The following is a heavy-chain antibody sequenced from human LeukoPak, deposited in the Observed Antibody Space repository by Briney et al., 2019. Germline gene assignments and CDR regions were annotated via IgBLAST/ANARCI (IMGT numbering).Heavy chain of an antibody. J-gene: IGHJ4*02. V-gene: IGHV3-48*04. CDR2: ISSSSSTI. CDR3: ARGRPHGNDY. Sequence: GGSLRLSCAASGFTFSSHSMNWVRQAPGKGLEWVSYISSSSSTIYYADSVKGRFTISRDNAKNTLYLQMNSLRVEDTAVYYCARGRPHGNDYWGQGTLVTVS. D-gene: IGHD4-23*01. CDR1: GFTFSSHS.